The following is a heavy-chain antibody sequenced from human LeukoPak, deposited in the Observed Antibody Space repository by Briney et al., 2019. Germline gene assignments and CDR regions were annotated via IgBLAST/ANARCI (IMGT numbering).Heavy chain of an antibody. CDR1: GFTFSSYG. CDR3: ARVWTSSWYGSDY. D-gene: IGHD6-13*01. J-gene: IGHJ4*02. Sequence: PGRSLRLSCRTSGFTFSSYGFHWVRQAPGKGLEWVTFIRYDESYKYYADSVKGRFTISRDNSKNTLFLQMNSLTGEDTAVYYCARVWTSSWYGSDYWGQGTLVTVSS. V-gene: IGHV3-30*02. CDR2: IRYDESYK.